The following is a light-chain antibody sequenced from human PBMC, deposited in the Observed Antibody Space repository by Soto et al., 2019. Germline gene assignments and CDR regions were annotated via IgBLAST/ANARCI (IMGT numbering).Light chain of an antibody. CDR3: QKYNSAPRT. Sequence: DIQMTQSPSSLSASVGDRVTITCRASQGISNYLAWYQQKPGKVPKLLIYAASTLQSVVPSRFSGSGSGTDFTITSSSLQPEDVATYYCQKYNSAPRTFGQGTKVEIK. CDR1: QGISNY. V-gene: IGKV1-27*01. CDR2: AAS. J-gene: IGKJ1*01.